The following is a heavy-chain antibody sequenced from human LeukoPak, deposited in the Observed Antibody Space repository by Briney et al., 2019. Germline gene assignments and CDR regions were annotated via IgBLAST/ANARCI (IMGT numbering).Heavy chain of an antibody. CDR1: GGSISSSSYY. D-gene: IGHD6-19*01. Sequence: SETLSLTCTVSGGSISSSSYYWGWIRQPPGKGLEWIGSIYYSGSTYYNPSLKSRVTISVDTSKNQFSLKLSSVTAADTAVYYCASLHDSSGWYSMDYWGQGTLVTVSS. CDR3: ASLHDSSGWYSMDY. V-gene: IGHV4-39*07. CDR2: IYYSGST. J-gene: IGHJ4*02.